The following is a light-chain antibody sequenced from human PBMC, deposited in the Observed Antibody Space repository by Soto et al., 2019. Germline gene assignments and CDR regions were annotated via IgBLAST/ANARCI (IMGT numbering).Light chain of an antibody. CDR2: GAS. CDR3: QQSYRTPT. CDR1: QTVSSY. V-gene: IGKV1-39*01. J-gene: IGKJ5*01. Sequence: DIQMTQSPSSLSASVGDRVNITCRASQTVSSYLNWYQQKPGTVPKLLIYGASTLQSGVPSRFSGSGSGTDYTLTISSLQPEDFATYYCQQSYRTPTFGQGTRLEL.